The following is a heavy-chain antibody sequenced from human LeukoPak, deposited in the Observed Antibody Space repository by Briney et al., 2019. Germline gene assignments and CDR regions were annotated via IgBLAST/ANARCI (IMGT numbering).Heavy chain of an antibody. CDR2: ISTYHGNT. CDR1: TFTTYG. V-gene: IGHV1-18*01. Sequence: ASVKVSCKHTFTTYGISWVRQAPGQGLEWMGWISTYHGNTNYAQKLQGRVTMTTDTSTSTAYMELRSLRADDTAVYYCASYGDYVGNWFDPWGQGTLVTVSS. D-gene: IGHD4-17*01. J-gene: IGHJ5*02. CDR3: ASYGDYVGNWFDP.